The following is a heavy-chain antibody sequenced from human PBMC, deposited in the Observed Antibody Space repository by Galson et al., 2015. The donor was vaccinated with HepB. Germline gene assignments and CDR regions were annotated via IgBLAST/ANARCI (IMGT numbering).Heavy chain of an antibody. D-gene: IGHD5-18*01. CDR1: GFTFSSYA. J-gene: IGHJ5*02. CDR3: AKDSVAGRYSYGRGWYPRPFDP. Sequence: SLRLSCAASGFTFSSYAMSWVRQAPGKGLEWVSAISGSGGSTYYADSVKGRFTISRDNSKNTLYLQMNSLRAEDTAVYYCAKDSVAGRYSYGRGWYPRPFDPWGQGTLVTVSS. V-gene: IGHV3-23*01. CDR2: ISGSGGST.